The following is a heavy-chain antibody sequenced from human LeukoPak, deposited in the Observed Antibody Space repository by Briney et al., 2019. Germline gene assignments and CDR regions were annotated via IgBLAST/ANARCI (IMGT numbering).Heavy chain of an antibody. V-gene: IGHV3-23*01. J-gene: IGHJ4*02. D-gene: IGHD5-24*01. CDR1: GFTFSSNA. Sequence: GGSLRLSCAASGFTFSSNAMSWVRQAPGKGLEWVSAISGSGGSTYYADSAKGRFTISRDNSKNTLYLQMNSLRTEDTAVYYCARDGGDGYNDLDYWGQGTLVTVSS. CDR2: ISGSGGST. CDR3: ARDGGDGYNDLDY.